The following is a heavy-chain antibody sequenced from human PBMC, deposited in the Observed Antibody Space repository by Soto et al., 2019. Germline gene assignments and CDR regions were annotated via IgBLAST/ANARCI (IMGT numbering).Heavy chain of an antibody. CDR1: GDTFTGYY. CDR3: ARGQSTGWYSSVFFDY. CDR2: INPHSGDT. D-gene: IGHD6-19*01. J-gene: IGHJ4*02. Sequence: QVQLVQSGDEVKNPGASVKVSCKTSGDTFTGYYMHWVRQAPGQGLEWMGWINPHSGDTDYAQTFQGRVSMTRDTSISTAYMELSRLRSNDTAFYYCARGQSTGWYSSVFFDYWGQGTLVTVSS. V-gene: IGHV1-2*02.